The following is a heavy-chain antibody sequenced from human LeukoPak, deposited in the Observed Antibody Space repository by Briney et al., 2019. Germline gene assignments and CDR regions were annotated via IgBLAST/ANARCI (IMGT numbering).Heavy chain of an antibody. CDR3: ARRQKAPLVVVPAILSLGYFDY. V-gene: IGHV3-23*01. CDR1: GFTFSSYA. J-gene: IGHJ4*02. D-gene: IGHD2-2*01. CDR2: ISGSGGST. Sequence: GGSLRLSCAASGFTFSSYAMSWVRQAPGKGLEWVSAISGSGGSTYYADSVKGRFTISRDNSKNTLYLQMNSLRAEDTAVYYCARRQKAPLVVVPAILSLGYFDYWGQGTLVTVSS.